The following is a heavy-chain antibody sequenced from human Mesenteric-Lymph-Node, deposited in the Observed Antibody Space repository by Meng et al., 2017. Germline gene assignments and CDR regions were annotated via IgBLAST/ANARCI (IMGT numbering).Heavy chain of an antibody. V-gene: IGHV3-33*06. CDR3: AKDKGYYYDSSGYFYPY. CDR1: GFTFSSYG. J-gene: IGHJ4*02. CDR2: IWYDGSNK. D-gene: IGHD3-22*01. Sequence: GESLKISCAASGFTFSSYGMHWVRQAPGKGLEWVAVIWYDGSNKYYADSVKGRFTISRDNSKNTLYLQMNSLRAEDTAVYYCAKDKGYYYDSSGYFYPYWGQGTLVTVSS.